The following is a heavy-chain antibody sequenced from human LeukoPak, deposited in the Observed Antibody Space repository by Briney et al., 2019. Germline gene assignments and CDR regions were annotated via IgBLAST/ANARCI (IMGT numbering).Heavy chain of an antibody. CDR3: AKDFGYDFWRGPLLVFDD. CDR2: ISSRSSYI. CDR1: GFTLSGFS. J-gene: IGHJ4*02. V-gene: IGHV3-21*01. D-gene: IGHD3-3*01. Sequence: GGSLRLSCAASGFTLSGFSMNWVRQAPGKGLEWVSYISSRSSYIYYADSVKGRFTISRDNAKNSLYLQMNSLRAEDTAVYYCAKDFGYDFWRGPLLVFDDWGQGTLVTVSS.